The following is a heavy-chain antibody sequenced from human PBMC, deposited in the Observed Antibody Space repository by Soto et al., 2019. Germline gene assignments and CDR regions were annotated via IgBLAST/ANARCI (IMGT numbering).Heavy chain of an antibody. CDR2: IWYDGTNA. CDR1: GLTFSPYG. V-gene: IGHV3-33*04. Sequence: ESGGGVVRPGRSLSLACEASGLTFSPYGMHWVRQAPGKGRQWGAVIWYDGTNAYYADSVKGRFTISRDNSKDTLYLEMNNLRTEDTAVYYCARVEAPLIHSDHYYYGMDVWGQGTTVTV. J-gene: IGHJ6*02. CDR3: ARVEAPLIHSDHYYYGMDV. D-gene: IGHD5-18*01.